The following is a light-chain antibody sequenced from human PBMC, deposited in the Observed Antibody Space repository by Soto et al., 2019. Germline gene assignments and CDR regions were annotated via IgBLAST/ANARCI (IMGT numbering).Light chain of an antibody. Sequence: QSALTQPHSASGSPGQSVTISCTGTSSDVGAYNYVSWFQQHPGRVPKLLIYEVSKRPSGVPDRFSGAKSGTTASLTVSGLQAEDEADYYCSSHAGSHNMVFGGGTQLTVL. CDR3: SSHAGSHNMV. J-gene: IGLJ3*02. CDR1: SSDVGAYNY. V-gene: IGLV2-8*01. CDR2: EVS.